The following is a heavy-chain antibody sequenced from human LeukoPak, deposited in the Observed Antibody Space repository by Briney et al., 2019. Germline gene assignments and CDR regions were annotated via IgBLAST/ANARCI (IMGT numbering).Heavy chain of an antibody. J-gene: IGHJ4*02. Sequence: SETLSLTCTVSGGSVRRSHYYWGWIRQPPGKGLEWIGSISYSGSTYYHPSLKSRVTISVDTSKTQFSLMLSSVTAADTALYYCARERIERYTYASSDFDYWGRGTLVTVSS. V-gene: IGHV4-39*02. CDR3: ARERIERYTYASSDFDY. CDR1: GGSVRRSHYY. CDR2: ISYSGST. D-gene: IGHD5-18*01.